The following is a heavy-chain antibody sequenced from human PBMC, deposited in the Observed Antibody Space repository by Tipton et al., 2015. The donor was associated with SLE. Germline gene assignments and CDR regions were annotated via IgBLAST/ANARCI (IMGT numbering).Heavy chain of an antibody. CDR2: ISTRGST. CDR3: ATFFGHSSASPDALDI. D-gene: IGHD6-6*01. Sequence: TLSLTCAVSGDSISSDTYFWTWIRRPAGKGLEWIGHISTRGSTHYNPSLKSRVTISIDTSKNQFALNLSSVTAADTAVYHCATFFGHSSASPDALDIWGQGTMVTVSS. J-gene: IGHJ3*02. CDR1: GDSISSDTYF. V-gene: IGHV4-61*09.